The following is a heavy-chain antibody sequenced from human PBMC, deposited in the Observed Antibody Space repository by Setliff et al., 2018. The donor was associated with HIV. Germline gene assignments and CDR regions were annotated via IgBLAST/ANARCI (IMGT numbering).Heavy chain of an antibody. CDR1: GYSFINYG. D-gene: IGHD3-9*01. V-gene: IGHV1-18*01. CDR3: ARARLQGIVTAVGPRDNCLDP. J-gene: IGHJ5*02. CDR2: ISTFNGDT. Sequence: ASVKVSCKASGYSFINYGINWVRQAPGQGLEWMGWISTFNGDTNFAQKFQGRVSMTTETSTSTAYMEMRSLTSADTAVYYCARARLQGIVTAVGPRDNCLDPWGQGTRVTVSS.